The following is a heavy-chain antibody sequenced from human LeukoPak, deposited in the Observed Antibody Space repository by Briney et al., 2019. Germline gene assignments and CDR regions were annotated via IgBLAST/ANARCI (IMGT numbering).Heavy chain of an antibody. CDR2: INPSGGST. CDR3: ARDTNPIVVVPAANNWFDP. D-gene: IGHD2-2*01. J-gene: IGHJ5*02. CDR1: GYTFTSYY. V-gene: IGHV1-46*01. Sequence: GASVKVSCKASGYTFTSYYIHWVRQAPGRGLEWMGIINPSGGSTNYAQNFQGRVTMTRDTSTSTVYMELSSLRSEDTAVYYCARDTNPIVVVPAANNWFDPWGQGTLVTVSS.